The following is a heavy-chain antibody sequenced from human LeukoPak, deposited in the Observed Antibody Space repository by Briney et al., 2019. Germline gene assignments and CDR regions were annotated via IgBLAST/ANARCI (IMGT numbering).Heavy chain of an antibody. CDR1: GGPFSGYY. CDR3: ARTGDSSGHKNYMDV. V-gene: IGHV4-34*01. Sequence: PSETLSLTCAVYGGPFSGYYWSWIRQPPGKGLEWIGEINHSGSTNYNPSLKSRVTISVDTSKNQFSLKLSSVTAADTAVYYCARTGDSSGHKNYMDVWGKGTTVTVSS. J-gene: IGHJ6*03. CDR2: INHSGST. D-gene: IGHD3-22*01.